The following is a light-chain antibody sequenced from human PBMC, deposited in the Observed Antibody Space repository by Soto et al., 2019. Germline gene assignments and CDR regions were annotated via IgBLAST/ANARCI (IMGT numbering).Light chain of an antibody. J-gene: IGKJ4*01. V-gene: IGKV3-11*01. CDR3: QQRRYWPPD. CDR1: QSIRTY. Sequence: EIVLAQSPATLSLSRGERATLSGRASQSIRTYLALYQHQPGQDPRLLISEASSRATGIPARFSGNASETDFNLTLARLDTEDGAAYDRQQRRYWPPDIGGGTKFDI. CDR2: EAS.